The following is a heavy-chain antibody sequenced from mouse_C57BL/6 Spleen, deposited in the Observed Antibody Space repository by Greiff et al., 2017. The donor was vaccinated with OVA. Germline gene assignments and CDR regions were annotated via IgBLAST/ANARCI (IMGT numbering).Heavy chain of an antibody. Sequence: EVQLQQSGPELVKPGASVKIPCKASGYTFTDYNMDWVKQSHGKSLAWIGDINPNNGGTIYNQKFKGKATLTVDKSSSTAYMELRSLTSEDTAVYYCARSLYGYWYFDVWGTGTTVTVSS. CDR2: INPNNGGT. D-gene: IGHD2-10*02. V-gene: IGHV1-18*01. CDR3: ARSLYGYWYFDV. J-gene: IGHJ1*03. CDR1: GYTFTDYN.